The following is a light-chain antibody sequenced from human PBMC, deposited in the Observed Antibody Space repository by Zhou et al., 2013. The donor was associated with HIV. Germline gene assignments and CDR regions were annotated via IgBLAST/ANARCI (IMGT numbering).Light chain of an antibody. CDR3: QQANSFPIT. CDR1: QDISSW. CDR2: DAS. Sequence: DIQMTQSPSTLSASVGDRVTITCRASQDISSWLAWYQQKPGKPPKLLIYDASKLETGVPSRFSGSGSGTDFTLTISSLQPEDFATYYCQQANSFPITFGQGTRLEIK. J-gene: IGKJ5*01. V-gene: IGKV1-12*01.